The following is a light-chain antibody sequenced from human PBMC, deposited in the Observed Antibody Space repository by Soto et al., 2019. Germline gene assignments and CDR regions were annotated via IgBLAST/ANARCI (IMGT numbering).Light chain of an antibody. CDR3: LQHNFYPPT. Sequence: DIQMTQSPSAMSASVGDRVTITCRASQGIHKYLAWFQQKPGKVPKRLIYGASNLQSGVPSRFSGSGSGTEFTLTISSLQPEDFATYYGLQHNFYPPTFGQGTRLE. V-gene: IGKV1-17*03. CDR2: GAS. CDR1: QGIHKY. J-gene: IGKJ5*01.